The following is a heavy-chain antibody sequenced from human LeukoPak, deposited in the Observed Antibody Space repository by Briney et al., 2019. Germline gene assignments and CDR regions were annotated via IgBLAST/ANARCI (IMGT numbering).Heavy chain of an antibody. CDR2: IKSKIHGGTI. D-gene: IGHD6-19*01. J-gene: IGHJ4*02. CDR3: TTPPVPGIDY. Sequence: GGSLRLSCAASGFTFDKAWMTWVRQAPGKGLEWVGRIKSKIHGGTIDYAAPVKGRFTISRDDSENTVYLQMSNLRTEDTAMYYCTTPPVPGIDYWGQGIQVTVSS. CDR1: GFTFDKAW. V-gene: IGHV3-15*01.